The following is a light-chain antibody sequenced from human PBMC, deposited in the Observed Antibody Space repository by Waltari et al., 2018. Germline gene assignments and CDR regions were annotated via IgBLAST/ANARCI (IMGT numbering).Light chain of an antibody. CDR3: SSYTTRSTRV. Sequence: QSALTQPASVSGSPGQSLTISCTATSSDVGDYKYVSWYQQHPGKVPKLLIYDFTNRPSGISYRFSGSKSGYTASLTISGLQAEDEADYYCSSYTTRSTRVFGTGTKVTVL. CDR1: SSDVGDYKY. CDR2: DFT. J-gene: IGLJ1*01. V-gene: IGLV2-14*03.